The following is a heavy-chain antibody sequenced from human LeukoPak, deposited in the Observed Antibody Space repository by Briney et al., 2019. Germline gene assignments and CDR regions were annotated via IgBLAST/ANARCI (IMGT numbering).Heavy chain of an antibody. CDR3: ARDRSDDILTGYPEAFDI. V-gene: IGHV3-21*01. D-gene: IGHD3-9*01. CDR2: ISSSSSYI. CDR1: GFTFSSYS. Sequence: GGSLRLSCAASGFTFSSYSMNWVRQAPGKGLEWVSSISSSSSYIYYADSVKGRFTISRDNAKNSLYLQMNSLRAEDTAVYYCARDRSDDILTGYPEAFDIWGQGTMVTVSS. J-gene: IGHJ3*02.